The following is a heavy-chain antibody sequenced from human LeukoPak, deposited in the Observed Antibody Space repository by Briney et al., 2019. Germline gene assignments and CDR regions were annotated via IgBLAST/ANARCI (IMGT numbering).Heavy chain of an antibody. D-gene: IGHD2-2*01. Sequence: SETLSLTCTVSGGSVSSGSYYWSWIRQPPGEGLEWIGYIYYSGSTNYNPSLKSRVTISVDTSKNQFSLKLSSVTAADTAVYYCARIVCSSTSCYFDYWGQGTLVTVSS. CDR1: GGSVSSGSYY. CDR2: IYYSGST. CDR3: ARIVCSSTSCYFDY. J-gene: IGHJ4*02. V-gene: IGHV4-61*01.